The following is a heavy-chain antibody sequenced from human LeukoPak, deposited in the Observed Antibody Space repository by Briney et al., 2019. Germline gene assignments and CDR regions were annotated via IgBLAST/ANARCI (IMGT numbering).Heavy chain of an antibody. Sequence: SETLSLTCTVSVGSISSSSYYWGWIRQPPGKGLEWIGSIYYSGSTYYNPSLKSRVTISVDTSKHQFSLKLSSVTTADTAVDYCARAYGSGPERCFYPWGQGTLVTVSS. CDR3: ARAYGSGPERCFYP. CDR2: IYYSGST. D-gene: IGHD3-10*01. V-gene: IGHV4-39*01. CDR1: VGSISSSSYY. J-gene: IGHJ5*02.